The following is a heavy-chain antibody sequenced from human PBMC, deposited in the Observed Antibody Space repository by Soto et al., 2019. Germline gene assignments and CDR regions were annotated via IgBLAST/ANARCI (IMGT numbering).Heavy chain of an antibody. D-gene: IGHD6-19*01. V-gene: IGHV3-23*01. CDR2: ISGTSGRT. J-gene: IGHJ4*02. Sequence: EVQLLESGGGLVQPGGSLRLSCAASGFTFSSYAMNWVRQAPGKGLEWVSSISGTSGRTYYADSVEGRFTISRDNSKNTLYLQIDSLRAEDTAVYYSAKDEGSGWYYFDYWGQGTLVYVSS. CDR3: AKDEGSGWYYFDY. CDR1: GFTFSSYA.